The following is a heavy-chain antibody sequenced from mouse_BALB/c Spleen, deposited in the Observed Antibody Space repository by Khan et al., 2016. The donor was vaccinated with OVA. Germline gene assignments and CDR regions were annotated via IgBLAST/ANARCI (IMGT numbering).Heavy chain of an antibody. D-gene: IGHD1-3*01. CDR1: GFSLTSYG. CDR2: IWAGGST. V-gene: IGHV2-9*02. CDR3: ARLEDI. Sequence: QVQLKESGPGLVAPSQSLSITCTVSGFSLTSYGVHWVRQPPGKGQEWLGVIWAGGSTNYNSALMSSLSISKDNSKIQVFLKRNSLQTEDTAMYYCARLEDIWGQGTTLTVSS. J-gene: IGHJ2*01.